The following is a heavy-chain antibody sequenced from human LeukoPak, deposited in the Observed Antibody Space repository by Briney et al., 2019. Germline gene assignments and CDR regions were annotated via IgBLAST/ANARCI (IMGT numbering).Heavy chain of an antibody. CDR3: ARDPRPFPYCSGGSCYFDY. D-gene: IGHD2-15*01. CDR1: GFTFDDYA. Sequence: PGGSLRLSCAASGFTFDDYAMSWVRQAPGKGLKWVSGINWNGGSASYADSVKGRFTISRDNAKNSLYLQMNSLRAEDTAVYYCARDPRPFPYCSGGSCYFDYWGRGTLVTVSS. V-gene: IGHV3-20*04. J-gene: IGHJ4*02. CDR2: INWNGGSA.